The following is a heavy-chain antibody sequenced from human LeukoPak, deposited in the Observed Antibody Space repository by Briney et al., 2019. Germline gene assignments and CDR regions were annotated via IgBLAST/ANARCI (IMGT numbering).Heavy chain of an antibody. D-gene: IGHD6-19*01. V-gene: IGHV3-53*01. CDR2: IYGGRNNT. CDR1: GFTVSNNY. J-gene: IGHJ4*02. CDR3: AREFRQTYSSGWSLDY. Sequence: AGRSLRLSCTVSGFTVSNNYMSWVRQAPGKGLEWVSVIYGGRNNTVYADSVKGRFTISRDNSRHTIYLQIDSLRAEDTATYYCAREFRQTYSSGWSLDYWGQGTLVTVSS.